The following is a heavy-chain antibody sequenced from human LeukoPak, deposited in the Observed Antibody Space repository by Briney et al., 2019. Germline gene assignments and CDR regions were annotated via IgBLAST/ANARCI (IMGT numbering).Heavy chain of an antibody. D-gene: IGHD6-13*01. CDR2: INHSGST. CDR1: GGSFSGYY. J-gene: IGHJ4*02. CDR3: ARASLYSSSWYVYFDY. V-gene: IGHV4-34*01. Sequence: SETLSLTCAVYGGSFSGYYWSWIRQPPGKGLEWIGEINHSGSTNYNPSLKSRVTISVDTSKNQFSLKLSSVTAADTAVYYCARASLYSSSWYVYFDYWGQGTLVTVSS.